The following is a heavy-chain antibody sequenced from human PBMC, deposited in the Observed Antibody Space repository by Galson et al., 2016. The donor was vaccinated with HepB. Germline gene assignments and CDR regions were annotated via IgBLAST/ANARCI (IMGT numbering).Heavy chain of an antibody. CDR2: ISHDGTTT. J-gene: IGHJ4*02. CDR3: AGAFDY. Sequence: SLRLSCAASGVTFNNYGMHGVRQAPGKGLDWVAVISHDGTTTYSADSVKGRFTISRDNSKHTLYLQMTSLRPEDTAIYYCAGAFDYWGQGILVTVSS. CDR1: GVTFNNYG. V-gene: IGHV3-30*03.